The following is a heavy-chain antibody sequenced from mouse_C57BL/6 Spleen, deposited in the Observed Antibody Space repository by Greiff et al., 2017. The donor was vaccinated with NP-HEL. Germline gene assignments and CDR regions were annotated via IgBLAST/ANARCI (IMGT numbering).Heavy chain of an antibody. V-gene: IGHV1-64*01. CDR2: IHPNSGST. CDR1: GYTFTSYW. J-gene: IGHJ2*01. Sequence: QVHVKQSGAELVKPGASVKLSCKASGYTFTSYWMHWVKQRPGQGLEWIGMIHPNSGSTNYNEKFKSKATLTVDTSSSTAYMQLSSLTSEDSAVYYCARGKDYDYVDYWGQGTTLTVSS. D-gene: IGHD2-4*01. CDR3: ARGKDYDYVDY.